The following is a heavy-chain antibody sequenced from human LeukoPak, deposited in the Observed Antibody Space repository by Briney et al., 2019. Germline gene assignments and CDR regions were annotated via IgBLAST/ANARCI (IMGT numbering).Heavy chain of an antibody. J-gene: IGHJ4*02. Sequence: GGSLRLSCAASGFTFSSYGMHWVRQAPGKGLEWVAVISYDGSNKYYADSVKGRFTISRDNSKNTLYLQMNSLRAEDTAAYYCAKDGGYGDYAVGYWGQGTLVTVSS. V-gene: IGHV3-30*18. CDR2: ISYDGSNK. CDR1: GFTFSSYG. CDR3: AKDGGYGDYAVGY. D-gene: IGHD4-17*01.